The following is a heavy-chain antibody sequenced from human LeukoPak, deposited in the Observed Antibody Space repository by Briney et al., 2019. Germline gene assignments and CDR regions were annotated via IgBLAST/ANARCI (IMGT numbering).Heavy chain of an antibody. J-gene: IGHJ5*02. CDR2: IKQDGSEK. D-gene: IGHD1-26*01. CDR3: ARHSGSDCDP. V-gene: IGHV3-7*01. CDR1: GFTFSTYW. Sequence: GGSLRLSCAASGFTFSTYWMSWVRQAPGKGLEWVANIKQDGSEKYYVAFVEGRFTTSRDNTKNSLYLQTNTRRDEDVDVYDCARHSGSDCDPWGQGTLVTVSS.